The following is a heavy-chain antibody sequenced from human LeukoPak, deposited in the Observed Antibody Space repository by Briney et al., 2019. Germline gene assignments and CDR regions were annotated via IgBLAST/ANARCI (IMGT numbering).Heavy chain of an antibody. J-gene: IGHJ4*02. D-gene: IGHD5-12*01. CDR3: ARHVNDIVATILDY. CDR1: GGSISRSSYY. V-gene: IGHV4-39*01. CDR2: IYYSGST. Sequence: SESLSLTCTVSGGSISRSSYYWGWIRQPPGKGLEWIGSIYYSGSTYYNPSLKSRVTISVDTSKNQFSLKLSSVTAADTAVYCCARHVNDIVATILDYWGQGTLVTVSS.